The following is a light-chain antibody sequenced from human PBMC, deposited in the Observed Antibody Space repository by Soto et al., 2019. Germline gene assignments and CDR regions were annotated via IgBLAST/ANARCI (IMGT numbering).Light chain of an antibody. J-gene: IGKJ5*01. CDR1: QSVRTY. CDR2: DAS. V-gene: IGKV3-11*01. CDR3: QQRSNWHPVT. Sequence: EIMFTQSPATLSLSPGERRTLSWRASQSVRTYLAWYQQKPGQAPRLLIYDASNRANGIPARFSGSVSGTDFTLTISSLEPEDFAVYYCQQRSNWHPVTFGQGTRLEI.